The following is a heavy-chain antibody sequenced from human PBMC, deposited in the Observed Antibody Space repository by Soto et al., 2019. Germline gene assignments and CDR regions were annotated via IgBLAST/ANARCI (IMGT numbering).Heavy chain of an antibody. CDR2: INPNSGGT. J-gene: IGHJ4*02. CDR1: GYTFTGYY. V-gene: IGHV1-2*04. CDR3: ARELRYCSGGSCYSGGFDY. D-gene: IGHD2-15*01. Sequence: QVQLVQSGAEVKKPGASVKVSCKASGYTFTGYYMHWVRQAPGQGLEWMGWINPNSGGTNYAQKFQGWVTMTRDTYISTAYMELSRLRSADTAVYYCARELRYCSGGSCYSGGFDYWGQGTLVTVSS.